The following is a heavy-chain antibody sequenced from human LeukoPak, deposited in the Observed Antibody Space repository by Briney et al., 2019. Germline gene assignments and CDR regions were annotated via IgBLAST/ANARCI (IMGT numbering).Heavy chain of an antibody. J-gene: IGHJ4*02. CDR2: INPSGGSI. V-gene: IGHV1-46*01. Sequence: ASVKVSCKASGYIFTSYYMFWVRQAPGQGLEWMGIINPSGGSIRYAQKLQGRVTMTTDTSTSTAYMELRSLRSDDTAVYYCARDPRWSHFDYWGQGTLVTVSS. CDR3: ARDPRWSHFDY. CDR1: GYIFTSYY. D-gene: IGHD3-3*01.